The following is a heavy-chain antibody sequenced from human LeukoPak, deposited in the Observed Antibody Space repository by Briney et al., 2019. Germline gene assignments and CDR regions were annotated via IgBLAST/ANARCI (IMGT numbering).Heavy chain of an antibody. Sequence: SETLSLTCTVSGGSISSYYWSWIRQPPAKGLEWIGYIYYSGSTNYNPSLKSRVTISVDTSKNQFSLKLSSVTAADTAVYYCSRHIGNYYGSGSYYSHYYGMDVWGQGTTVTVSS. CDR1: GGSISSYY. CDR2: IYYSGST. D-gene: IGHD3-10*01. V-gene: IGHV4-59*08. CDR3: SRHIGNYYGSGSYYSHYYGMDV. J-gene: IGHJ6*02.